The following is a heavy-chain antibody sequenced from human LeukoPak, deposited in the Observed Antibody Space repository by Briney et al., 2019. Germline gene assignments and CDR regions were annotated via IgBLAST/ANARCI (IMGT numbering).Heavy chain of an antibody. CDR2: IIPILGIA. Sequence: GATVKVSCKASGYTFTSYGISWVRQAPGQGLEWMGRIIPILGIANYAQKFQGRVTITADKSTSTAYMELSSLRSEDTAVYYCARGFHRLYGSGSYYNPEFDYWGQGTLVTVSS. V-gene: IGHV1-69*04. J-gene: IGHJ4*02. CDR3: ARGFHRLYGSGSYYNPEFDY. D-gene: IGHD3-10*01. CDR1: GYTFTSYG.